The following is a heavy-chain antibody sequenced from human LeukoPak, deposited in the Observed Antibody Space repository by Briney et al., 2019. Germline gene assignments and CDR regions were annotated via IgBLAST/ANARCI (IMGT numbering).Heavy chain of an antibody. V-gene: IGHV1-69*13. CDR1: GGTFSSYA. CDR2: IIPIFGTA. J-gene: IGHJ4*02. D-gene: IGHD6-19*01. CDR3: ARVYSSGVRGLDY. Sequence: GASVKVSCKASGGTFSSYAISWVRQAPGQGLEWMGGIIPIFGTANYAQKFQGRVTITADESTSTAYMELSSLRSEDTAVYYCARVYSSGVRGLDYWGQGTLVTVSS.